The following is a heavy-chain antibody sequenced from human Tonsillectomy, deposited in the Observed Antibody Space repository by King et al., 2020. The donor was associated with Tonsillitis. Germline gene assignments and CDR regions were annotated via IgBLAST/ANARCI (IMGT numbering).Heavy chain of an antibody. Sequence: VQLVESGGGLVQPGRSLRLSCAASGFTFDDYAMHWVRQAPGKGLEWVSGISWNTGSIGYADSVKGRFTISRDNAKNSLYLQMNSLRAEDTALYYCVKDAALRELPGLFEYWGQGTLVTVSS. D-gene: IGHD1-26*01. J-gene: IGHJ4*02. V-gene: IGHV3-9*01. CDR2: ISWNTGSI. CDR3: VKDAALRELPGLFEY. CDR1: GFTFDDYA.